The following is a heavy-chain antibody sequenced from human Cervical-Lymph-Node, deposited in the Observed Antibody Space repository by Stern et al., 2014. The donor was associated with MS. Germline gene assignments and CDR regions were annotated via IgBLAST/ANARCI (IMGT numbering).Heavy chain of an antibody. CDR3: ATTRWDLFTWNWFDP. D-gene: IGHD1-26*01. CDR1: GGSISSSGYY. J-gene: IGHJ5*02. V-gene: IGHV4-61*02. CDR2: IHDSGST. Sequence: QVQLVQSGPGLVKPSQTLSLTCTVSGGSISSSGYYWSWIRQPADKGLEWIGRIHDSGSTYYNPSLKKRVTISMDTAKHQFSSNVTSVTAADTAVYYCATTRWDLFTWNWFDPWGQGTLVTVSS.